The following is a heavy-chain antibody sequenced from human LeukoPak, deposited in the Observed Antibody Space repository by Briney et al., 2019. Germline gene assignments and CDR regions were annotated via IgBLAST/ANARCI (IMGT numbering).Heavy chain of an antibody. D-gene: IGHD5-12*01. CDR3: AKVGWLRFYYFDY. CDR2: ISGSGGST. Sequence: QPGGSLRLSCAASGFTFSSYAMSWVRQAPGKGMEWVSAISGSGGSTYYADSVKGRFTTSRDNSKNTLYLQMNSLRAEDTAVYYCAKVGWLRFYYFDYWGQGTLVTVSS. J-gene: IGHJ4*02. CDR1: GFTFSSYA. V-gene: IGHV3-23*01.